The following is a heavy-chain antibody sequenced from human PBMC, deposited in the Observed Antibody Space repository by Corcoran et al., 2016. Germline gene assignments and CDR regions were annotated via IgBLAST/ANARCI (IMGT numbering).Heavy chain of an antibody. CDR2: TYYRSKWYN. V-gene: IGHV6-1*01. J-gene: IGHJ3*02. CDR1: GDSVSSKSAA. Sequence: QVQLQQSGPGLVKPSQTLSLTCAISGDSVSSKSAAWNWIRRSPSRGIEWLGRTYYRSKWYNDYAVSVKSRITINTDTSKNKFSLQVNSVTPEDTSVYYCAREPDWNYPLRAFDIWCQGIMVTVSS. D-gene: IGHD1-7*01. CDR3: AREPDWNYPLRAFDI.